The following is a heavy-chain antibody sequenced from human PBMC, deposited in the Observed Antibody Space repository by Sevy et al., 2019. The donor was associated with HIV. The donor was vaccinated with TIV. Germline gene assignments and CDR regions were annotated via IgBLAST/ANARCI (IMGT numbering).Heavy chain of an antibody. CDR1: GFTFSSYS. Sequence: GGSLRLSCAASGFTFSSYSMNWVRQAPGKGLEWVSYISSSSSTIYYADSVKGRFTISRDNAKNSLYLQMNSLRDVGTAVYYCARVRKITLAAMVRGVIFYDAFDIWGQGTMVTVSS. CDR2: ISSSSSTI. V-gene: IGHV3-48*02. J-gene: IGHJ3*02. CDR3: ARVRKITLAAMVRGVIFYDAFDI. D-gene: IGHD3-10*01.